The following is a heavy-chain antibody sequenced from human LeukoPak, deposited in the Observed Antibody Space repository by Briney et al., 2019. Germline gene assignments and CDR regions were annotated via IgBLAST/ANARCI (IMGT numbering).Heavy chain of an antibody. J-gene: IGHJ4*02. V-gene: IGHV4-59*05. D-gene: IGHD1/OR15-1a*01. CDR3: AGNTDPVFDY. Sequence: PGGSLRLSCAASGFTFSSYSMNWVRQPPGKGLEWIGSIYYSGSTYYNPSLKSRVTISVDTSKNQFSLKLSSVTAADTAVYYCAGNTDPVFDYWGQGTLVTVSS. CDR1: GFTFSSYSMN. CDR2: IYYSGST.